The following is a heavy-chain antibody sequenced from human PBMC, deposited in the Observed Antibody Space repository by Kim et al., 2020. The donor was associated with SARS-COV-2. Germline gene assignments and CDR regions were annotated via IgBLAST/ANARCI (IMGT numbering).Heavy chain of an antibody. CDR3: ARDGLVTTVRTVDY. CDR1: GFTFSTYS. CDR2: ISSSSSYI. V-gene: IGHV3-21*01. D-gene: IGHD4-17*01. Sequence: GGSLRLSCAASGFTFSTYSMNWVRQAPGKGLEWVSSISSSSSYIYYADSVKGRFTISRDNAKNSLYLQMDSPRAEDTAVYYCARDGLVTTVRTVDYWGQGTLVTVSS. J-gene: IGHJ4*02.